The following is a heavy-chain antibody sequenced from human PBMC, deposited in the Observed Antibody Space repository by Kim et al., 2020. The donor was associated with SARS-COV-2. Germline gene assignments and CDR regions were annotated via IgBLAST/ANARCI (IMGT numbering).Heavy chain of an antibody. V-gene: IGHV4-31*03. Sequence: SETLSLTCTVSGGSISSGGYYWSWIRQHPGKGLEWIGYIYYSGSTYYNPSLKSRVTISVDTSKNQFSLKLSSVTAADTAVYYCARDHHSSSSFWGQGTLVTVSS. D-gene: IGHD6-6*01. CDR3: ARDHHSSSSF. J-gene: IGHJ4*02. CDR2: IYYSGST. CDR1: GGSISSGGYY.